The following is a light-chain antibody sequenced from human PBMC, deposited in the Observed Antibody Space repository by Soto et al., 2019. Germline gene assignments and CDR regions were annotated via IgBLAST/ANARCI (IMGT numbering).Light chain of an antibody. Sequence: QSALTQPASVSGSPGQSITISCTGTSSDIGNYDLVSWYQRHPGKAPKLMIYEDTKRPSGVSNRFSGSKSGTTASLTVSGCQPEDEADYDCCSYGGSNTDVFGTGTKLTVL. CDR1: SSDIGNYDL. CDR3: CSYGGSNTDV. CDR2: EDT. V-gene: IGLV2-23*01. J-gene: IGLJ1*01.